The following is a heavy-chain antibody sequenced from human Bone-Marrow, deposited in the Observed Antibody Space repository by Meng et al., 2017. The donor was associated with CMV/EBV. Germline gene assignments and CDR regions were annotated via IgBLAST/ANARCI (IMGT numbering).Heavy chain of an antibody. Sequence: DWVRRAPRWGLEWVGSEYDSGSTDNGRSVKSRVTIQEDACKSGCSLKLSSETAADTAVYYCASPSPKYNWVDSWGQGTLVTVSS. CDR3: ASPSPKYNWVDS. CDR2: EYDSGST. J-gene: IGHJ5*01. V-gene: IGHV4-39*07.